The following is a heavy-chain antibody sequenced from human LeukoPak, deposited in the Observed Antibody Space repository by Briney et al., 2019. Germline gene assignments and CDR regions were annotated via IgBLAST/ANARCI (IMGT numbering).Heavy chain of an antibody. V-gene: IGHV1-2*02. CDR3: ARPYSCDDPLDI. CDR1: GYTFTGYY. J-gene: IGHJ3*02. CDR2: INPNTGDT. Sequence: ASVKVSCKTSGYTFTGYYIHWVRQAPGQGLEWMGWINPNTGDTNYAQEFQGRVTLTRDTSITTAYMELSRLRSDDTALYYCARPYSCDDPLDIWGQGTMVTVSS. D-gene: IGHD3-22*01.